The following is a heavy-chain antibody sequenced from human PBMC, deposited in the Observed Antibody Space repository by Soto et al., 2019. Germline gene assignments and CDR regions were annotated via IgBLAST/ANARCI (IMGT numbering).Heavy chain of an antibody. J-gene: IGHJ3*01. CDR2: ILYSGSA. D-gene: IGHD2-15*01. CDR1: GGSISSTNYL. CDR3: AREVIAVTPGADAFDL. Sequence: QVQLQESGPGLVKPSQTLSLTCTVSGGSISSTNYLWSWVRQPPGKGLEWIGYILYSGSAYYNPSLKSRVTISVDTSKNQFFLKLNSVTAADTAVYYCAREVIAVTPGADAFDLWGQGTMLTVSS. V-gene: IGHV4-30-4*01.